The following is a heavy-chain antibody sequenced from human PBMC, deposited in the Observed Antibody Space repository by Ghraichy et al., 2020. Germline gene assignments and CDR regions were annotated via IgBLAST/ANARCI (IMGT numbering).Heavy chain of an antibody. J-gene: IGHJ4*02. CDR3: ARGNSGGNPDY. Sequence: SCAASGFTFSTFWMHWVRQAPGKGLVRVSRITGDGTTTTYAESVKGRFTISRDKANNTLYLQMNSLRAEDTAVYYCARGNSGGNPDYWCQGTLVTVSS. D-gene: IGHD2-21*01. CDR2: ITGDGTTT. V-gene: IGHV3-74*01. CDR1: GFTFSTFW.